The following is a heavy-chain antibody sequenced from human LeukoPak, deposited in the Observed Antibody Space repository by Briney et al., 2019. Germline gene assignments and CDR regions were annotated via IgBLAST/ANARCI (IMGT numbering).Heavy chain of an antibody. D-gene: IGHD4/OR15-4a*01. CDR3: ARRAGAYSHPYDY. J-gene: IGHJ4*02. CDR2: NSDNT. CDR1: GFTFSSYW. V-gene: IGHV3-53*01. Sequence: PGGSLRLSCAASGFTFSSYWMHWVRQAPGKGLEWVSFNSDNTHYSDSVKGRLTISRDNSKNTLYLQMNSLRAEDTAVYYCARRAGAYSHPYDYWGQGTLVTVSS.